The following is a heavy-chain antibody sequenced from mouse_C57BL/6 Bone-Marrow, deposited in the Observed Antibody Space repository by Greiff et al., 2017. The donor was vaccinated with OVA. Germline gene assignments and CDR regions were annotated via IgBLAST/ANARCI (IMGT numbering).Heavy chain of an antibody. CDR2: INPGSGGT. V-gene: IGHV1-54*01. CDR3: AVLPSYAMDY. J-gene: IGHJ4*01. D-gene: IGHD2-1*01. CDR1: GYAFTNYL. Sequence: VQLQQSGAELVRPGTSVKVSCKASGYAFTNYLIEWVKQRPGQGLEWIGVINPGSGGTNYNEKFKGKATLTVNKSSSTAYMELRSLTSEDSAVYYCAVLPSYAMDYWGQGTSVTVSS.